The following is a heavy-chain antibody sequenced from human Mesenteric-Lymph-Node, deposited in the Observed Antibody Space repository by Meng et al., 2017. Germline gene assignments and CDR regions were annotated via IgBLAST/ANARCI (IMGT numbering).Heavy chain of an antibody. D-gene: IGHD4-11*01. V-gene: IGHV4-30-4*01. CDR1: GGSFSSGYYY. CDR2: IYYSGCT. Sequence: VQLQESVPGLVKPSQDRSPTGTASGGSFSSGYYYWGCSRLLPGKGLEWIGYIYYSGCTDYKPSLKSRVTISVDTSKNQFSLKLSSVTAADTAVYYCASDPTTGRYFNYWGQGTLVTVSS. J-gene: IGHJ4*02. CDR3: ASDPTTGRYFNY.